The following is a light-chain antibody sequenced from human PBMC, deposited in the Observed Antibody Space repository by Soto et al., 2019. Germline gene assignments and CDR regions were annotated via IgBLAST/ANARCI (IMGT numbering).Light chain of an antibody. CDR3: QQYNSYSPLT. Sequence: DIQITQSPSTLSASVGDRVTITCRASQDIGTWLAWYQQKPEKAPKVLIYRASHLESGVPSRFSGSRSGTEFTLTISSLQPDDYATYYCQQYNSYSPLTFGGGTKVDI. CDR2: RAS. CDR1: QDIGTW. V-gene: IGKV1-5*03. J-gene: IGKJ4*01.